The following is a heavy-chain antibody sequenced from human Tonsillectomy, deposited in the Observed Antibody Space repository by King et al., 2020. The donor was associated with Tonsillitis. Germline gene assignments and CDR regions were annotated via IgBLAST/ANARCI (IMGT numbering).Heavy chain of an antibody. CDR3: AKDLGYYYDSSGYDYFDY. CDR2: ISGSGGST. D-gene: IGHD3-22*01. CDR1: GFTFSSYA. Sequence: VQLVESGGGLVQPGGSLRLSCAASGFTFSSYAMSWVRQAPGKGLEWVSAISGSGGSTYYADSVKGRFTISRDNSKNTLYLQMNSLRAEDTAVYYCAKDLGYYYDSSGYDYFDYWGQGTLVTVSS. J-gene: IGHJ4*02. V-gene: IGHV3-23*04.